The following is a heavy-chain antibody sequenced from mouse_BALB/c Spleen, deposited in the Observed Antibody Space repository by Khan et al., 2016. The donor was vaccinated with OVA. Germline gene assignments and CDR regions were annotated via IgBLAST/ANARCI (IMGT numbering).Heavy chain of an antibody. CDR3: VRSWDSYYFDY. J-gene: IGHJ2*01. CDR2: IYPGNGDT. V-gene: IGHV1-87*01. Sequence: QVRLQQSGAGLARPGASVKLSCKASGYIFTKFWMQWVKQRPGQGLEWIGAIYPGNGDTRYTQRFKGKATLTADESSSTAYMQLSSLASEDSAVYYCVRSWDSYYFDYWGQGTTLTVSS. D-gene: IGHD4-1*01. CDR1: GYIFTKFW.